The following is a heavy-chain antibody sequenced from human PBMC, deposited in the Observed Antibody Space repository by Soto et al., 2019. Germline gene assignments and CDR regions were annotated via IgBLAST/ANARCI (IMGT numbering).Heavy chain of an antibody. CDR3: AKDRERGPSRGMDV. CDR2: ISYDTTHK. J-gene: IGHJ6*02. D-gene: IGHD1-26*01. V-gene: IGHV3-30*18. CDR1: GFNFNNFG. Sequence: PGGSLRLSCAASGFNFNNFGMHWVGQAPGKGLEWVALISYDTTHKFYVESVKGRFTISRDNSKNTMYLQMNSLRAEDTGVYYCAKDRERGPSRGMDVWCQGTTVTVSS.